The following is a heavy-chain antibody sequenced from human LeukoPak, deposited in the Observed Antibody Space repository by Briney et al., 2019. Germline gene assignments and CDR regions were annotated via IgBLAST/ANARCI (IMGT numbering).Heavy chain of an antibody. CDR2: IYSGGST. CDR1: GFTVSSNY. CDR3: AKDGYSSSWYNYYYYYMDV. V-gene: IGHV3-53*01. J-gene: IGHJ6*03. Sequence: GGSLRLSCAASGFTVSSNYMSWVRQAPGKGLEWVSVIYSGGSTYYADSVKGRFTISRDNSKNTLYLQMNSLRAEDTAVYYCAKDGYSSSWYNYYYYYMDVWGKGTTVTVSS. D-gene: IGHD6-13*01.